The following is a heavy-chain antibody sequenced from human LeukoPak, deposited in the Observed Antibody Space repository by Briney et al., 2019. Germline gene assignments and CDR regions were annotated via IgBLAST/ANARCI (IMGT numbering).Heavy chain of an antibody. CDR1: GGSISSYY. Sequence: PSETLSLTCTVSGGSISSYYWSWIRQPPGKGLEWIGYIYYSGSTNYNPSLKSRVTISVDTSKNQFSLKLSSVTAADTAVYYCARFGGWYYDFWSGYPPYYYGMDVWGQGTTVTVSS. CDR2: IYYSGST. V-gene: IGHV4-59*01. D-gene: IGHD3-3*01. J-gene: IGHJ6*02. CDR3: ARFGGWYYDFWSGYPPYYYGMDV.